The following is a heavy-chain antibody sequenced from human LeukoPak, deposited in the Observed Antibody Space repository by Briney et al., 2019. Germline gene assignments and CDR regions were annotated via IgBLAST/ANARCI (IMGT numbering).Heavy chain of an antibody. V-gene: IGHV4-39*01. J-gene: IGHJ4*02. CDR1: GGSISSSSYY. Sequence: TSETLSLTCTVSGGSISSSSYYWGWIRQPPGKGLEWIGSIYYSGSTYYNPSLKSRVTISVDTSKNQFSLKLSSVTAADTAVYYCARAGDSSGPFNWGQGTLVTVSS. D-gene: IGHD3-22*01. CDR3: ARAGDSSGPFN. CDR2: IYYSGST.